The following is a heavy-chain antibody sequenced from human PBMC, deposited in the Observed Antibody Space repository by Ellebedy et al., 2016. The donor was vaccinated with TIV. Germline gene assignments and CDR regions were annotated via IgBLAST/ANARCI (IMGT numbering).Heavy chain of an antibody. D-gene: IGHD4-17*01. CDR1: GYTFTGYY. CDR3: AKKKRGPYYGDYPPEVFDY. V-gene: IGHV1-2*02. CDR2: INPNSGGT. J-gene: IGHJ4*02. Sequence: ASVKVSXXASGYTFTGYYMHWVRQAPGQGLEWMGWINPNSGGTNYAQKFQGRVTMTRDTSISTAYMELSRLRSDDTAVYYCAKKKRGPYYGDYPPEVFDYWGQGTLVTVSS.